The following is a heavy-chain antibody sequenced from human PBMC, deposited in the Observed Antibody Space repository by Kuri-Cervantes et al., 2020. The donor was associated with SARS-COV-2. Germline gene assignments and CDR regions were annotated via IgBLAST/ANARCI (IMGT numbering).Heavy chain of an antibody. V-gene: IGHV3-23*01. CDR1: GFTVSSNY. CDR3: AKDSTYYYDSSGYSPGFGFDY. CDR2: ISGSGGST. D-gene: IGHD3-22*01. J-gene: IGHJ4*02. Sequence: GESLKISCAASGFTVSSNYMSWVRQAPGKGLEWVSAISGSGGSTYYADSVKGRFTISRDNSKNTLYLQMNSLRAEDTAVYYCAKDSTYYYDSSGYSPGFGFDYWGQGTLVTVSS.